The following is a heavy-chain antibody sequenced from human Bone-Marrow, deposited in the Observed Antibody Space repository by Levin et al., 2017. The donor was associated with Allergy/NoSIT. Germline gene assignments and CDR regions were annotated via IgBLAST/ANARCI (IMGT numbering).Heavy chain of an antibody. CDR3: ARDGAIFGGDTCYDY. D-gene: IGHD3-3*01. Sequence: HPGESLKISCAASGFIFSSYEMNRVRQVPGKGLDWVAYISTSGSAIYYADSVKGRFTISRDNAKNSLYLQMNSLTVEDAHIYYCARDGAIFGGDTCYDYWGQGTPVSVSS. CDR1: GFIFSSYE. CDR2: ISTSGSAI. J-gene: IGHJ4*02. V-gene: IGHV3-48*03.